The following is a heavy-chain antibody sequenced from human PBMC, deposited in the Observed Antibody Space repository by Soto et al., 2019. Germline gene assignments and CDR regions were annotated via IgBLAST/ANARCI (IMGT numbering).Heavy chain of an antibody. CDR3: ARDVGEYSSSSFDY. CDR2: IIPIFGTA. D-gene: IGHD6-6*01. CDR1: GGTFSSYA. Sequence: GASVKVSCKASGGTFSSYAISWVRQAPGQGLEWMGGIIPIFGTANYAQKFQGRVTITADESTSTAYMELSSLRSEDTAVYYCARDVGEYSSSSFDYGGQGALVTSPQ. V-gene: IGHV1-69*13. J-gene: IGHJ4*02.